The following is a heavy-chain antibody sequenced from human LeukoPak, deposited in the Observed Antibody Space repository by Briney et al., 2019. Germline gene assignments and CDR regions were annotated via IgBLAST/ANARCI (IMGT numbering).Heavy chain of an antibody. V-gene: IGHV4-31*03. J-gene: IGHJ3*02. D-gene: IGHD3-22*01. Sequence: PSETLSLTCTVSGGSISSGGYYWSWIRQHPGKGLEWIGYIYYSGSTYYNPSLKSRVTISVDTSKNQFSLKLSSVTAADTAVYYCARALRNHHYYDSSGYDAFDIWGQGTMVTVSS. CDR2: IYYSGST. CDR1: GGSISSGGYY. CDR3: ARALRNHHYYDSSGYDAFDI.